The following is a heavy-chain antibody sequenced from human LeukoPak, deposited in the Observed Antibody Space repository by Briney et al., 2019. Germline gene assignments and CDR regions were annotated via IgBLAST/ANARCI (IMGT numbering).Heavy chain of an antibody. J-gene: IGHJ4*02. V-gene: IGHV1-2*02. CDR1: GYTFTGYY. D-gene: IGHD6-13*01. Sequence: ASVKVSCKASGYTFTGYYMHWVRQAPGQGLEWMGWINPNSGGTNYAQKFQGRVTMTRDTSISTAYMELSRLRYDDTAVYYCARGLLPNSSSRYRGFGYWGQGTLVTVSS. CDR2: INPNSGGT. CDR3: ARGLLPNSSSRYRGFGY.